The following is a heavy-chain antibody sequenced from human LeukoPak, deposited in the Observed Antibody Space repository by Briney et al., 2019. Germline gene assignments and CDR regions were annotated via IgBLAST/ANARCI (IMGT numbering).Heavy chain of an antibody. CDR2: ISAYNGNT. CDR1: GYTFTNYG. D-gene: IGHD6-13*01. V-gene: IGHV1-18*01. Sequence: GASVKVSCKTSGYTFTNYGISWVRQAPGQGLEWMGWISAYNGNTNYAQKLQGRVTMTTDTSTSTAYMELRSLRSDDTAVYYCAPGIAAAGTGWDYYYGMDVWGQGTTVTVSS. J-gene: IGHJ6*02. CDR3: APGIAAAGTGWDYYYGMDV.